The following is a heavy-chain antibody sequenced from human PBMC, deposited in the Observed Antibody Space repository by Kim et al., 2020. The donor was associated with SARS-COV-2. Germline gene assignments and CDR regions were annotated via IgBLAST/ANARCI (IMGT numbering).Heavy chain of an antibody. CDR1: GGSLSPYY. CDR3: ARFEQGSGSYLDPFDI. V-gene: IGHV4-59*01. Sequence: SETLSLTCTVSGGSLSPYYWSWIRQPPGKGLEWIGYMPYSGRANYSPSLKSRVAISVDTSKNHVSLNLTSVTAADTAKYFCARFEQGSGSYLDPFDIWGQGTLVTVSS. D-gene: IGHD3-10*01. CDR2: MPYSGRA. J-gene: IGHJ3*02.